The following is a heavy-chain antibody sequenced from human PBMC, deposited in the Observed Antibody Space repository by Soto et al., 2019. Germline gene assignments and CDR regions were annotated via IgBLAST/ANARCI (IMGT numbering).Heavy chain of an antibody. CDR1: GFTFSDYY. CDR2: ISSSGTGI. Sequence: GGSLRLSCAASGFTFSDYYMTWIRQAPGKGLEWVSYISSSGTGIYYADSVKGQFTISRDNAKNSLYLQMSSLRAEDTAVYYCARAYSDAFDIWGQGTMVTVSS. D-gene: IGHD2-15*01. V-gene: IGHV3-11*01. J-gene: IGHJ3*02. CDR3: ARAYSDAFDI.